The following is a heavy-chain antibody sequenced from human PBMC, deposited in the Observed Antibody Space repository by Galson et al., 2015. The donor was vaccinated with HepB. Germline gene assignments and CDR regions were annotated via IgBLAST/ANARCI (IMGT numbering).Heavy chain of an antibody. V-gene: IGHV1-18*01. Sequence: SVKVSCKASGYMFTSSGISWVRQAPGQGLEWMGWIGAYDGDTNYAQKFQGRVTMTTDTSTNTAYMELRSLRSDDTAVYFCARAPRIVVAEGVLDNWGQGTLVTVSS. CDR1: GYMFTSSG. J-gene: IGHJ4*02. CDR3: ARAPRIVVAEGVLDN. D-gene: IGHD6-19*01. CDR2: IGAYDGDT.